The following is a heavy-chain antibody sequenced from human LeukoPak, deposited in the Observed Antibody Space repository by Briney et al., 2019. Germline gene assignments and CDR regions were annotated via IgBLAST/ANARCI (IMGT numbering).Heavy chain of an antibody. CDR1: GDSFNNYY. V-gene: IGHV4-4*08. Sequence: PSETLSLTCTVSGDSFNNYYWHWIRQPPGKSLDWIGYIYFTGSTNYNPSLESRVTMSVDTSKNQFPLYLSSVTAADTAIYYCARSIVGYDWHFDQWGQGILVTVSS. CDR2: IYFTGST. D-gene: IGHD1-26*01. CDR3: ARSIVGYDWHFDQ. J-gene: IGHJ4*02.